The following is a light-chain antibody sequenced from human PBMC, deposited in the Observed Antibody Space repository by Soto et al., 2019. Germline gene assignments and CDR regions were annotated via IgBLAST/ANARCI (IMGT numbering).Light chain of an antibody. CDR3: CSYATTSLYV. Sequence: QSALTQPASVSGSPGQSITIYCTGTNSDIGSYNLVSWYQHHPGKAPKLIIYEGSERPSGVSDRFSCSKSGNTASLTISGLQAEDEADYYCCSYATTSLYVFGTGTKVTVL. V-gene: IGLV2-23*01. CDR1: NSDIGSYNL. CDR2: EGS. J-gene: IGLJ1*01.